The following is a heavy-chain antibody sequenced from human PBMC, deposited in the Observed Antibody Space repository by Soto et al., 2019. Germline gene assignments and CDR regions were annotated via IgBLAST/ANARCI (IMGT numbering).Heavy chain of an antibody. CDR2: ISGSGDTT. J-gene: IGHJ4*02. V-gene: IGHV3-23*01. Sequence: EVQLLESGGGLVQLGGSLRLSCGASGFTFSNYAMNWVRQAPGKVLEWVSGISGSGDTTYYAASVKGRFTISRDTSKNSLYLQMNSLRAEDTVVYYCAEPVETATEGGEYRGQGTLVTVSS. CDR1: GFTFSNYA. CDR3: AEPVETATEGGEY. D-gene: IGHD6-25*01.